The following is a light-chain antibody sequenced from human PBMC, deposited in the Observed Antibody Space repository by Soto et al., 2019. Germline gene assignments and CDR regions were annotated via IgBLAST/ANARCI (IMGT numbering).Light chain of an antibody. Sequence: EIVMTQSPATLSVSPGERATLSCRASQSVSNKLAWYQQKPGQAPRLLIYSSSSRAAGVSDRFSGSGSGTDFSLTISRLEPEDFAMYYCQQYGRSPTWTFGQGTKVDIK. J-gene: IGKJ1*01. CDR3: QQYGRSPTWT. CDR2: SSS. V-gene: IGKV3-20*01. CDR1: QSVSNK.